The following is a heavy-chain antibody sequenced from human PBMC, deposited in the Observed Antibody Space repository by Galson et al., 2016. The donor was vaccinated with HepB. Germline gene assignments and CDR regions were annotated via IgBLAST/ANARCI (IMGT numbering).Heavy chain of an antibody. CDR3: AKIWGSTTRYDY. V-gene: IGHV3-23*01. Sequence: SLRLSCAASGFTFSSHAMTWVRQAPGKGLEWVSGITGSGAGTYYADSVKGRFTISRDNSKNTLYLQLNSLRAEDTAVYYCAKIWGSTTRYDYWGQGTLVTVSS. D-gene: IGHD2-2*01. CDR1: GFTFSSHA. J-gene: IGHJ4*02. CDR2: ITGSGAGT.